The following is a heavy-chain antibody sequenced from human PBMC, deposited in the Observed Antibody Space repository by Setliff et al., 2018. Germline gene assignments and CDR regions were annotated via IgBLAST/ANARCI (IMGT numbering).Heavy chain of an antibody. Sequence: PSETLSLTCTVSGGSINSGSYYWSWIRQSAGKGLEWIGYIYTSGSTNYNPSLKSRVPISLDASKNQFSLKLSFVTAADTAVYYCARERSYYYDSSGFYYEGRHFDYWGQGTLVTVSS. D-gene: IGHD3-22*01. CDR1: GGSINSGSYY. J-gene: IGHJ4*02. V-gene: IGHV4-61*09. CDR3: ARERSYYYDSSGFYYEGRHFDY. CDR2: IYTSGST.